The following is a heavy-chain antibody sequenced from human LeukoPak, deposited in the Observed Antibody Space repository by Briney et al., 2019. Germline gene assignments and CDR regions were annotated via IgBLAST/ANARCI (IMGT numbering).Heavy chain of an antibody. V-gene: IGHV1-8*01. J-gene: IGHJ1*01. D-gene: IGHD3-10*01. CDR1: GYTFTSYD. CDR3: ARTRITMVRGARKEYFQH. CDR2: MNPNSGNT. Sequence: GASVKVSCKASGYTFTSYDINWVRHAPGQGLEWMGWMNPNSGNTGYAQKFQGRVTMTRNTSTSTAYMELSSLRSEDTAVYYCARTRITMVRGARKEYFQHWGQGTLVTVSS.